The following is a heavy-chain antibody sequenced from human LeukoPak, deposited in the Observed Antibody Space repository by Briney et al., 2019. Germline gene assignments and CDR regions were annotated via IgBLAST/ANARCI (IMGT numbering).Heavy chain of an antibody. J-gene: IGHJ4*02. CDR1: GGSMSPYH. V-gene: IGHV4-4*08. D-gene: IGHD3-10*01. CDR2: IYTSGNT. CDR3: ARESVALVRGLDY. Sequence: NPSETLSLTCTVSGGSMSPYHWGWIRQPPGKGLEWTGYIYTSGNTNYNPSLKSRVTMSVDTSNNQFSLKLSSVTAADTAVYYCARESVALVRGLDYWGQGTLVTVSS.